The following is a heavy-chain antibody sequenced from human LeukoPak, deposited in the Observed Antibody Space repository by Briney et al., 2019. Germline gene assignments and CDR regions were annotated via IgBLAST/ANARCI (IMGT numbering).Heavy chain of an antibody. Sequence: PRASVKVSCKASGYTFTNYGITWVRQAPGQGLEWMGWISASNGDTHYSEKFQDRITVTTDTSTSTAYMELRSLVSDDTAVYYCAREGPIEEWSGYYPYYYYYGMDVWGQGTTVTVSS. CDR1: GYTFTNYG. J-gene: IGHJ6*02. V-gene: IGHV1-18*01. D-gene: IGHD3-3*01. CDR3: AREGPIEEWSGYYPYYYYYGMDV. CDR2: ISASNGDT.